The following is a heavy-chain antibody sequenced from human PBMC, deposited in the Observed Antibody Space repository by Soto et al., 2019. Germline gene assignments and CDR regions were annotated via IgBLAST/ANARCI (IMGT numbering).Heavy chain of an antibody. D-gene: IGHD3-22*01. J-gene: IGHJ5*02. CDR2: IIPIFGTA. V-gene: IGHV1-69*12. Sequence: QVQLVQSGAEVKKPGSSVKVSCKASGGTFSSYAISWVRQAPGQGLEWMGEIIPIFGTANYAQKFQGRVTITADESXSXXYRELSSLRSEDTAVYYCARDRGPSSGYYPYWFDPWGQGTLVTVSS. CDR1: GGTFSSYA. CDR3: ARDRGPSSGYYPYWFDP.